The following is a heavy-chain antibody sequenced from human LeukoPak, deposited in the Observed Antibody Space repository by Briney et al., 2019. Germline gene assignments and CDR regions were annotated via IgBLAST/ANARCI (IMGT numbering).Heavy chain of an antibody. V-gene: IGHV3-74*01. CDR1: GFTFSSHW. D-gene: IGHD4-17*01. CDR2: IDRDGSST. CDR3: AREHRNEGPTVDY. Sequence: GGSLRLSCAASGFTFSSHWMHWVRQAPGKGLVWVPRIDRDGSSTTYADSVKGRFTISRDNAKNTLSLQMNSLRVEDTAVYYCAREHRNEGPTVDYWGQGLLVTVSS. J-gene: IGHJ4*02.